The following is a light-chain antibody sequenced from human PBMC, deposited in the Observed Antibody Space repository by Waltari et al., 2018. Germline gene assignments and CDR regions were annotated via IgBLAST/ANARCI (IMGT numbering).Light chain of an antibody. V-gene: IGLV3-1*01. CDR1: PWGDNY. J-gene: IGLJ1*01. Sequence: SYELTQPPSVSVSPGQTASTTSSGAPWGDNYACWYQQKPGQSPVLVIYQDSKRPSGIPERFSGSNSGNTATLTISGTQAMDEADYYCQAWDSSTLYVFGTGTKVTVL. CDR3: QAWDSSTLYV. CDR2: QDS.